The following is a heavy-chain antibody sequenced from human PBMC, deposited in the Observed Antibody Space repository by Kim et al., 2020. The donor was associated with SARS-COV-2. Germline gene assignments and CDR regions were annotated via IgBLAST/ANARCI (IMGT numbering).Heavy chain of an antibody. Sequence: SETLSLTCTVSGGSISSSSYYWGWIRQPPGKGLEWIGSIYYSGSTYYNPSLKSRVTISVDTSKNQFSLKLSSVTAADTAVYYCGGIAAAGTLRPDYWGQGTLVTVSS. CDR3: GGIAAAGTLRPDY. CDR1: GGSISSSSYY. J-gene: IGHJ4*02. V-gene: IGHV4-39*01. D-gene: IGHD6-13*01. CDR2: IYYSGST.